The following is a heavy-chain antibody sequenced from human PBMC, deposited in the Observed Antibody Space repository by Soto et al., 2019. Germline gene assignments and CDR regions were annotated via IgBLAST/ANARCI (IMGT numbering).Heavy chain of an antibody. V-gene: IGHV1-58*02. J-gene: IGHJ6*02. CDR2: IVVGSGNT. CDR1: GFTFTSSA. CDR3: AAGHRSWLDYYYYYGMDV. Sequence: QMQLVQSGPEVKKPGTSVKVSCKASGFTFTSSAMQWVRQARGQRLEWIGWIVVGSGNTNYAQKFQERVTMTRDMSKSTAYMELSSLRSEDTAGYYCAAGHRSWLDYYYYYGMDVWGQGTTVTVSS. D-gene: IGHD6-13*01.